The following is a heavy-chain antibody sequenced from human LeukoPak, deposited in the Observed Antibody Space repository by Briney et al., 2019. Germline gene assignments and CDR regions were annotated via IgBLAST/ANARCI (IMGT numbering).Heavy chain of an antibody. CDR1: GFTFSSYS. J-gene: IGHJ4*02. CDR3: ARVTAVAGTSVGVDA. Sequence: GGSLRLSCAASGFTFSSYSMNWVRQAPGKGLEWVSSISSSSSYIYYADSVKGRFTISRDNAKNSLYLQMNSLRAEDTAVYDCARVTAVAGTSVGVDAWGQGILVTVS. CDR2: ISSSSSYI. V-gene: IGHV3-21*01. D-gene: IGHD6-19*01.